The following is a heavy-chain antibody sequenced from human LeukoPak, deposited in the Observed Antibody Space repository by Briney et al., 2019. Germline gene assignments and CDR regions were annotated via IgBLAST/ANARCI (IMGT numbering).Heavy chain of an antibody. CDR1: GGSISSYY. Sequence: SETLSLTCTVSGGSISSYYWSWIRQPPGKGLEWIGYMYYSGSTNYNPSLKNRVTISVDTSKNQFSLKLSSVTAADTAVYYCARMYCSSTSCYEIDYWGQGTLVTVSS. CDR2: MYYSGST. D-gene: IGHD2-2*01. CDR3: ARMYCSSTSCYEIDY. J-gene: IGHJ4*02. V-gene: IGHV4-59*01.